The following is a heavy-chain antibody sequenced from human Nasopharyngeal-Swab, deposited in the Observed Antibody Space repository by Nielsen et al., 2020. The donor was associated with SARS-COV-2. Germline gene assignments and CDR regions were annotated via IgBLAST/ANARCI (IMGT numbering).Heavy chain of an antibody. Sequence: SETLSLTCTVSGGSITGYYWSWIRQPPGKGLEWIGNIYYTGSTKYNPPLKSRVTISMDTSKNQFSLKLSSVTAADTAVYYCARAQYSGYDYYYYMDVWGKGTTVTVSS. CDR2: IYYTGST. D-gene: IGHD5-12*01. CDR3: ARAQYSGYDYYYYMDV. J-gene: IGHJ6*03. V-gene: IGHV4-59*01. CDR1: GGSITGYY.